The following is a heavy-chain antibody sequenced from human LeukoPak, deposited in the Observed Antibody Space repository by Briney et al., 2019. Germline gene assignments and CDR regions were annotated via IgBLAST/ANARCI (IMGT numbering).Heavy chain of an antibody. D-gene: IGHD5-12*01. V-gene: IGHV4-61*02. J-gene: IGHJ6*03. CDR1: GGSISSGSYY. CDR2: IYTSGST. Sequence: SQTLSLTCTVSGGSISSGSYYWSWIRQPAGKGLEWIGRIYTSGSTNYNPSLKSRVTISVDTSKNQFSLKLSSVTAADTAVYYCARDIRNREATYYYYCYMDVWGKGTTVTVSS. CDR3: ARDIRNREATYYYYCYMDV.